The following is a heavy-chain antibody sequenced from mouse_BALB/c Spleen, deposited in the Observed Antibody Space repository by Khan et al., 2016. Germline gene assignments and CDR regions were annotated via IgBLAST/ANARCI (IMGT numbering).Heavy chain of an antibody. CDR1: GYTFTNYG. J-gene: IGHJ3*01. CDR3: ERRSIYYDYAGFAY. V-gene: IGHV9-3-1*01. D-gene: IGHD2-4*01. CDR2: INTYTGEP. Sequence: QIQLVQSGPELKKPGETVKISCKASGYTFTNYGMNWVKQAPGKGLKWMGWINTYTGEPTYADDFKGRFAFSLETSASTAYLQINNLKNEDTATYCCERRSIYYDYAGFAYWGQGTLVTVSA.